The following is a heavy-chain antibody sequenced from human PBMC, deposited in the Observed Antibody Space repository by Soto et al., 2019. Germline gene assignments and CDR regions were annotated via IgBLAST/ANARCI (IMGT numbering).Heavy chain of an antibody. J-gene: IGHJ4*02. CDR2: INHSGST. V-gene: IGHV4-34*01. D-gene: IGHD3-10*01. CDR1: GGSFSGYY. CDR3: ARVHFSGSYQYYFDY. Sequence: SETLSLTCAVYGGSFSGYYWSWIRQPPGKGLEWIGEINHSGSTNYNPSLKSRVTISVDTSKNQFSLKLSSVTAADTAVYYCARVHFSGSYQYYFDYWGQGTLVTVSS.